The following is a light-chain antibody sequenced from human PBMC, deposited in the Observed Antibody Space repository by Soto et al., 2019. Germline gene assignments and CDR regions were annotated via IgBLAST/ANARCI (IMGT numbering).Light chain of an antibody. V-gene: IGKV1-33*01. J-gene: IGKJ4*01. Sequence: DIQMTQSPSSLSASVGDRVTITCQASHDISNYLNWYQQKPGQAPKLLLYVASNLETGVPSRFTGSGSGTDFTFPISILQPEDIATYYCQQYDNLPFTFGGGTKGAIK. CDR1: HDISNY. CDR2: VAS. CDR3: QQYDNLPFT.